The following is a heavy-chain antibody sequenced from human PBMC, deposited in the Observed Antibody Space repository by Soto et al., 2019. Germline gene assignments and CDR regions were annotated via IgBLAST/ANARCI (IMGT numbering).Heavy chain of an antibody. V-gene: IGHV3-33*01. CDR1: GFTFNTYD. CDR2: MRFDGSKK. Sequence: QVQLVESGGGVVQPGRSLRLSCTTSGFTFNTYDMHWVRQAPGKGLEWLAVMRFDGSKKYYADSVKGRFTISRDNSQNTLYLQMTSLRDEDTAVYYCARPLRGYYSLSELDYWGHGTLVTVSS. D-gene: IGHD3-22*01. J-gene: IGHJ4*01. CDR3: ARPLRGYYSLSELDY.